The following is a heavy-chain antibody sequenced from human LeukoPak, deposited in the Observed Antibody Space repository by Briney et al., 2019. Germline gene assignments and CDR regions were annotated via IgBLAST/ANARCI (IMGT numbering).Heavy chain of an antibody. D-gene: IGHD6-19*01. CDR1: GGSFSGYY. V-gene: IGHV4-34*01. CDR3: AAVAGTGDAFDI. CDR2: INHSGST. J-gene: IGHJ3*02. Sequence: PSETLSLTRAVYGGSFSGYYWSWIRQPPGKGLEWIGEINHSGSTNYNPSLKSRVTISVDTSKNQFSLKLSSVTAADTAVYYCAAVAGTGDAFDIWGQGTMVTVSS.